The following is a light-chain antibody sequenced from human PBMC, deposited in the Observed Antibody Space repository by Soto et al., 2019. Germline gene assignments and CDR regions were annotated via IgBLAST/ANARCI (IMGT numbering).Light chain of an antibody. J-gene: IGKJ1*01. CDR2: GAS. Sequence: EIVLTQSPGTLSLSPGDRATLSCRASQSVSSSYLAWYQQKPGQAPRLLIYGASSRDTGIPDRFSGSGSGTDFTLTISRLKPEDFAVYYCQQYCSSPRTFGQGTKVDIK. CDR3: QQYCSSPRT. CDR1: QSVSSSY. V-gene: IGKV3-20*01.